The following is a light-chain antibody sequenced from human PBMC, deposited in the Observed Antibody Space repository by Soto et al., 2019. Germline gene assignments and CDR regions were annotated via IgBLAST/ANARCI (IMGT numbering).Light chain of an antibody. J-gene: IGLJ1*01. CDR3: SSYTNSNTRV. V-gene: IGLV2-14*01. Sequence: QSVLTQPASVSGSPGQSITISCTGTNSDVGDYNYVSWYQQRPGKAPKLIIYEVSNRLSGISDRFSASKSGNTASLTISGLQAEDEADYYCSSYTNSNTRVFGTGTKVTVL. CDR1: NSDVGDYNY. CDR2: EVS.